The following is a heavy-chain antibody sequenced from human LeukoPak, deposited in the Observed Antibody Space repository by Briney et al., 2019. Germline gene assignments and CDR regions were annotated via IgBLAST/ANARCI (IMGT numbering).Heavy chain of an antibody. Sequence: SETLSLTCAVSGYSISSGYYWGWIRQPPGKGLEWIGSIYHSGSTYYNPSLKSRVTISVDTSKNQFSLKLSSVTAADTAVYYCARGGNLVYWFDPWGQGTLVTVSS. J-gene: IGHJ5*02. D-gene: IGHD3-16*01. CDR1: GYSISSGYY. CDR3: ARGGNLVYWFDP. CDR2: IYHSGST. V-gene: IGHV4-38-2*01.